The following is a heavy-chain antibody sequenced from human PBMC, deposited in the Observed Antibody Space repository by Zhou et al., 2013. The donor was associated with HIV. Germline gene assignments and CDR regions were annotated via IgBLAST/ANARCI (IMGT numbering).Heavy chain of an antibody. V-gene: IGHV3-9*03. J-gene: IGHJ4*02. CDR3: AKGGSSGLYYFDY. Sequence: EVQLVESGGGLVQPGRSLRLSCAASGFTFDDYAMHWVRQAPGKGLEWVSGISWNSGSIGYADSVKGRFTISRDNAKNSLYLQMNSLRAEDMALYYCAKGGSSGLYYFDYWGQGTLVTVSS. CDR1: GFTFDDYA. CDR2: ISWNSGSI. D-gene: IGHD6-19*01.